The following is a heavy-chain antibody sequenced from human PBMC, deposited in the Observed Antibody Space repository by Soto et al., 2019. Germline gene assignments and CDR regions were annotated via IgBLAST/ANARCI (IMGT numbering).Heavy chain of an antibody. CDR1: GDSISGGASF. D-gene: IGHD2-2*01. CDR3: AKLSCTSSTCYFPGWFDP. J-gene: IGHJ5*02. CDR2: VYYSGSS. Sequence: SETLSLTCTVSGDSISGGASFWSWIRQPPGKGLEWIANVYYSGSSYYNPSLKSRLTISVDTTKNQFSLQLKSMTAADTAVYYCAKLSCTSSTCYFPGWFDPWGQGT. V-gene: IGHV4-31*03.